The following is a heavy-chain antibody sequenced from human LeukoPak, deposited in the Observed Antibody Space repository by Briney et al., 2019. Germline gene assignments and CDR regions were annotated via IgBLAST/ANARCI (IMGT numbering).Heavy chain of an antibody. Sequence: GGSLRLSCAASGFTFSDYYMSWIRQAPGKGLEWVSYISSSGSTIYYADSVKGRFTISRDNAKNSLYLQMNSLRAEDTAVYYCARDHYYDSSGYSLGYWGQGTLVTVSS. CDR1: GFTFSDYY. V-gene: IGHV3-11*01. D-gene: IGHD3-22*01. CDR2: ISSSGSTI. CDR3: ARDHYYDSSGYSLGY. J-gene: IGHJ4*02.